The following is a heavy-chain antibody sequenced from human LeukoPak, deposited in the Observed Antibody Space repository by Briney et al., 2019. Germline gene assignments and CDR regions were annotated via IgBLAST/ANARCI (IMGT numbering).Heavy chain of an antibody. CDR3: ARESITMIVVVSSEDHGAFDI. CDR2: ISYDGSNK. J-gene: IGHJ3*02. CDR1: GFTFSNYA. Sequence: GRSLRLSCVASGFTFSNYAMHWVRQAPGKGLEWVAVISYDGSNKYYADSVKGRFTISRDNSKNTLYLQMNSLRAEDTAVYYCARESITMIVVVSSEDHGAFDIWGQGTMVTVSS. D-gene: IGHD3-22*01. V-gene: IGHV3-30*04.